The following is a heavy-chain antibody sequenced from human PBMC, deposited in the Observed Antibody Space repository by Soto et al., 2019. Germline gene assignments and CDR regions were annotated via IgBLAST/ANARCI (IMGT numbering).Heavy chain of an antibody. D-gene: IGHD2-8*01. Sequence: SETLSLTCTVSGDSISSSSYYWGWIRQPPGKGLEWIGSIYYSGSTYYNPSLKSRVTMSVDTSKNQFSLKVSSVTAADTAVYYCARGVVGTRREIAYYYYYGMDVWGQGTTVTVSS. CDR3: ARGVVGTRREIAYYYYYGMDV. CDR1: GDSISSSSYY. CDR2: IYYSGST. J-gene: IGHJ6*02. V-gene: IGHV4-39*01.